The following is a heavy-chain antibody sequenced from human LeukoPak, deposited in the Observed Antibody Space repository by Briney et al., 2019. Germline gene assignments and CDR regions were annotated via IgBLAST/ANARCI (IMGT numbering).Heavy chain of an antibody. D-gene: IGHD6-19*01. J-gene: IGHJ4*02. CDR3: ARDKKGVAGFFDY. CDR2: IFYSGST. CDR1: DDSISNDY. Sequence: TSETLSLTCTLSDDSISNDYWSWIRQPPGKGLEWIGYIFYSGSTNYNPSLKGRLTISLDTSKKQLSLKLSSVTAADTAVYYCARDKKGVAGFFDYWGQGTLVTVSS. V-gene: IGHV4-59*01.